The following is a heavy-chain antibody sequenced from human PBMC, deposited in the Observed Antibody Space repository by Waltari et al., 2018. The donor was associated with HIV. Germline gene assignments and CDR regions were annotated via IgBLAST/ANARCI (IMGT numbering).Heavy chain of an antibody. Sequence: QVQLPQWGAGLLKPSETLPLTCAVSGGSFSGYLFTWIRQSPGRGLVWIGEINEGGKTNLHPSLKSRLTVSVDPPKRQFSLKLGSVTAADSGLYFCAWAREVHLLEWSIGPEASYYYGMDVWGQGTTVTVSS. D-gene: IGHD3-10*01. CDR3: AWAREVHLLEWSIGPEASYYYGMDV. J-gene: IGHJ6*02. CDR1: GGSFSGYL. V-gene: IGHV4-34*02. CDR2: INEGGKT.